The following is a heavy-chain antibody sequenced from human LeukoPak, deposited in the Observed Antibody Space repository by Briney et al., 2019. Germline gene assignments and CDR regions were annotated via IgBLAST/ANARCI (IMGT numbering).Heavy chain of an antibody. CDR3: ARRRSSPGAPFDY. D-gene: IGHD1-26*01. CDR1: GYSFTSYW. V-gene: IGHV5-51*01. CDR2: IYPGDSNT. Sequence: GESLQISCKGSGYSFTSYWTGWVRQMPGKGLEWVGIIYPGDSNTRYSPSFQGQVAMSADKSISTAYLQWSSLKASDTAMYYCARRRSSPGAPFDYWGQGTLVTVSS. J-gene: IGHJ4*02.